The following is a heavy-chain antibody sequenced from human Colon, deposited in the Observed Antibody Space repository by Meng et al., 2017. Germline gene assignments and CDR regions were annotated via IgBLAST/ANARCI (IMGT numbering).Heavy chain of an antibody. CDR3: ARDRWELLPFDY. Sequence: VAVVGAGGGGVQPGRALRLSCAASAFTLRSYGIHWVRQAPGKGLEWVAVISYDGSNKYYADSVKGRFTISRDNSKNTLYLQMNSLRAEDTAVYYCARDRWELLPFDYWGQGTLVTVSS. CDR1: AFTLRSYG. CDR2: ISYDGSNK. D-gene: IGHD1-26*01. V-gene: IGHV3-30*04. J-gene: IGHJ4*02.